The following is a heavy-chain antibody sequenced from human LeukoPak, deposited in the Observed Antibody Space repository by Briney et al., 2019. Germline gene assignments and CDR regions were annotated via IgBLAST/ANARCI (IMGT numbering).Heavy chain of an antibody. V-gene: IGHV4-39*07. J-gene: IGHJ4*02. CDR3: AGGWKYDNSGYFSGY. Sequence: SETLSLTCTVSGGSISRSAYYWGWIRQPPGKGLEWIGTIYYSGSTYYNPSLKSRVTISVDTSKNQFSLKLSSVTAADTAVYYCAGGWKYDNSGYFSGYWGQGTLVTVSS. CDR1: GGSISRSAYY. D-gene: IGHD3-22*01. CDR2: IYYSGST.